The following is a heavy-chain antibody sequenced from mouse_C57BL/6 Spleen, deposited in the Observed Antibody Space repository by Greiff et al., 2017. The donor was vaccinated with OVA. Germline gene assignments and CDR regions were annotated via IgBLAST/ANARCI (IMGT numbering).Heavy chain of an antibody. J-gene: IGHJ2*01. D-gene: IGHD1-1*01. V-gene: IGHV5-17*01. CDR1: GFTFSDYG. Sequence: EVKLMESGGGLVKPGGSLKLSCAASGFTFSDYGMHWVRQAPEKGLEWVAYISSGSSTIYYAATVKGRFTISRDNAKNTLFLQMTSLRSEDTAMYYWARTLITTVVAPFDYWGQGTTLTVSS. CDR3: ARTLITTVVAPFDY. CDR2: ISSGSSTI.